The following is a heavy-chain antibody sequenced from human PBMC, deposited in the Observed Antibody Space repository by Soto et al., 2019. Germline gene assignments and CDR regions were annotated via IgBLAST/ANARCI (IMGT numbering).Heavy chain of an antibody. CDR3: AKWSSPGYYFYYYSMDL. CDR1: GFTFSSFA. D-gene: IGHD2-15*01. CDR2: VSAGGGGT. V-gene: IGHV3-23*01. Sequence: GGSLRLSCTASGFTFSSFAMSWVRQAPGKGLEWVSAVSAGGGGTFYADSVKGRFTVSRDNSKNTLFLQMNSLRAEDTAVYYCAKWSSPGYYFYYYSMDLWGKGTPVTVSS. J-gene: IGHJ6*03.